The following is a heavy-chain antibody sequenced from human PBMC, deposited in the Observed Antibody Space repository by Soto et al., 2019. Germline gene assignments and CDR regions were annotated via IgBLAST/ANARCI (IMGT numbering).Heavy chain of an antibody. CDR1: GYTFTNYY. CDR2: INPTSGST. V-gene: IGHV1-46*01. D-gene: IGHD6-13*01. J-gene: IGHJ4*02. CDR3: ARDLAACDH. Sequence: QVQLVQSGAEVKKPGASVKVSCKASGYTFTNYYIHWVRQAPGQGLEWMGIINPTSGSTNYAQKFQGRVTLTYATSTTTVYMELSGLRSEDTAVLYCARDLAACDHWGQGTLVTVSS.